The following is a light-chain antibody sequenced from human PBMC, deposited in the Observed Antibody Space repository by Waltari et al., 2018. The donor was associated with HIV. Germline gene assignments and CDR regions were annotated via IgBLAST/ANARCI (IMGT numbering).Light chain of an antibody. CDR1: SSNIGSNT. Sequence: QSVLTQPPSASGTPGQRVTISCSGSSSNIGSNTVNWYQQLPGTAPKLLIYTNSHRPSGVPDRFSGSKSGTSASLAISGLQSEDEADYYCAAWDSLNGRAVFGGGTHLTVL. V-gene: IGLV1-44*01. CDR3: AAWDSLNGRAV. J-gene: IGLJ7*01. CDR2: TNS.